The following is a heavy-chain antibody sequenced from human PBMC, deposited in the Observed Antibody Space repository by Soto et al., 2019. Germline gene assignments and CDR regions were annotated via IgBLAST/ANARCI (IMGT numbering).Heavy chain of an antibody. CDR2: IIPILGIA. D-gene: IGHD3-10*01. CDR3: AGDPVVRGFMPHDDYGMDV. CDR1: GGTFSSYT. J-gene: IGHJ6*02. V-gene: IGHV1-69*08. Sequence: QVQLVQSGAEVKKPGSSVKVSCKASGGTFSSYTISWVRQAPGHGLEWMGRIIPILGIANYAQKFQGRVTFTADQSTSTAYMELSSLRSEDTALYYCAGDPVVRGFMPHDDYGMDVWGQGTTVTVSS.